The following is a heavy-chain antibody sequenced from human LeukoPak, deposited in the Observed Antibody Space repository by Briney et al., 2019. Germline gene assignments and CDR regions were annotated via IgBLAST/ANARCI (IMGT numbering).Heavy chain of an antibody. D-gene: IGHD6-19*01. CDR1: GGSISSYF. CDR3: ARDLFEGVTVPGSWFDP. Sequence: SETLSLTCTVSGGSISSYFWSWIRQPPGKGLEWIGYIHYTGSTNYNPSLKSRVTISVDMSKNHFSLKLSSVTAADTAVYYCARDLFEGVTVPGSWFDPWGQGTLVTVSS. CDR2: IHYTGST. V-gene: IGHV4-59*01. J-gene: IGHJ5*02.